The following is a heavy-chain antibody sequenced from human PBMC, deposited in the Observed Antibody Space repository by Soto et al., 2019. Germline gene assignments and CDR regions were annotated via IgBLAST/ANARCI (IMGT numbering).Heavy chain of an antibody. CDR1: GGSFWGYS. V-gene: IGHV4-34*01. Sequence: PSGSLSLACAVCGGSFWGYSWGWIRQPPGKGLEWIGEIDHSGSTNYNPSLKGRVTISIDTSKKEISLKLTSMTATDTAVYYCARNDYGDYRPVFWGQGTLVTVSS. D-gene: IGHD4-17*01. CDR2: IDHSGST. J-gene: IGHJ1*01. CDR3: ARNDYGDYRPVF.